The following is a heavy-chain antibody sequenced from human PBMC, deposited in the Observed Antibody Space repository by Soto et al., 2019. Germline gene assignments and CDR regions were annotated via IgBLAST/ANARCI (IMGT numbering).Heavy chain of an antibody. CDR3: AKNPFSGTI. D-gene: IGHD1-1*01. CDR1: GLTFSSYA. J-gene: IGHJ1*01. Sequence: EVQLLESGGGLVQPGGSLRLSCAVSGLTFSSYAMNWVRQAPGRGLEWVSGISDSGGSTYYADSVKGRFTISRDNSRNTLYLHMNSLRVEDTAVYYCAKNPFSGTIWVQGTLVTVSS. CDR2: ISDSGGST. V-gene: IGHV3-23*01.